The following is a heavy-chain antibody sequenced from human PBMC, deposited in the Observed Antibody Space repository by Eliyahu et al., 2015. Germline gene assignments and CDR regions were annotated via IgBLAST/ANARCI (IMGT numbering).Heavy chain of an antibody. Sequence: QVQLQQWGAGLLKPSETLSLTCAVYGGSFSGYYWSWIRQPPGKGLEWIGEINHSGSTNYNPSLKSRVTISVDTSKNQFSLKLSSVTAADTAVYYCARNTVGAWRDYFDYWGQGTLVTVSS. V-gene: IGHV4-34*01. CDR2: INHSGST. CDR3: ARNTVGAWRDYFDY. D-gene: IGHD1-26*01. CDR1: GGSFSGYY. J-gene: IGHJ4*02.